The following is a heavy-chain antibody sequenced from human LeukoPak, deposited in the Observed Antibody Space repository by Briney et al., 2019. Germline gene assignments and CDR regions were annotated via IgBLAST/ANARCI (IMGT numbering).Heavy chain of an antibody. CDR3: ARSGFWSGYSYYYYYMDV. J-gene: IGHJ6*03. D-gene: IGHD3-3*01. CDR2: INHSGST. Sequence: SETLSLTCAVYGGSFSGYYWSWIRQPPGKGLEWIGEINHSGSTNYNPSLKSRVTISVDTSKNQFSLKLSSVTAADTAVYYCARSGFWSGYSYYYYYMDVWGKGTTVTDSS. CDR1: GGSFSGYY. V-gene: IGHV4-34*01.